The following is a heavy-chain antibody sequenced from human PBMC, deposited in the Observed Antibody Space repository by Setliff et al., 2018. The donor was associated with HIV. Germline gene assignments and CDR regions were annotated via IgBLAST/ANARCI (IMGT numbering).Heavy chain of an antibody. D-gene: IGHD6-13*01. CDR2: MQHSGRT. V-gene: IGHV4-34*01. CDR1: GGSFSGYC. J-gene: IGHJ4*02. Sequence: SETLSLTCAVYGGSFSGYCWSWIRQPPGKGLEWIGEMQHSGRTNYNPSLRSRVTTSVDTSKNQLSLKLSSVTAADPAVYYCARRRDGSSWYRGDFDYWGQGTLVTVSS. CDR3: ARRRDGSSWYRGDFDY.